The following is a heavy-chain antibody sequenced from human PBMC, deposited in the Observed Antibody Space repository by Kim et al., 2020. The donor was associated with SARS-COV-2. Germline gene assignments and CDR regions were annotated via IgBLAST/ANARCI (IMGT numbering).Heavy chain of an antibody. Sequence: GGSLRLSCAASGFTFSNHTMHWVRQAPGKGLVWVSRINSDGYNTNYADSVKGRFTVSRDNAKNTLYLQINSLRAGDTAVYYCTREYYYDLPGGYYYYHGMDVWGQGTTVTVSS. CDR2: INSDGYNT. J-gene: IGHJ6*02. D-gene: IGHD3-22*01. CDR1: GFTFSNHT. V-gene: IGHV3-74*01. CDR3: TREYYYDLPGGYYYYHGMDV.